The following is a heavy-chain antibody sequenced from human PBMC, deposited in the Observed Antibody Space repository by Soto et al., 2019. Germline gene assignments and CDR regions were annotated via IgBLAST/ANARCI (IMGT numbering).Heavy chain of an antibody. J-gene: IGHJ4*02. Sequence: GXSVKVSCTASGYTFTSYAMHLVRQAPGQRLEWMGWINAGNGNTKYSQKFQGRVTITRDTSASTDYMELRSLRSEDTAVYYCARGHGGVVVGHFDYRGQGTLVTVSS. D-gene: IGHD3-22*01. CDR1: GYTFTSYA. CDR3: ARGHGGVVVGHFDY. CDR2: INAGNGNT. V-gene: IGHV1-3*01.